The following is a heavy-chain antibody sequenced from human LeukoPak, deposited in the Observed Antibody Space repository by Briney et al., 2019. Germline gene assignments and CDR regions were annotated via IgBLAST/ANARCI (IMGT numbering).Heavy chain of an antibody. V-gene: IGHV3-43*01. CDR2: INRRGHT. J-gene: IGHJ4*02. Sequence: GGSLRLSCAASGFTFTIHWVRQTPGQGLEWVSLINRRGHTFYADSVKGRFTISRDNSRNSVFLQMNSLRPEDTALYHCAKEVDYRLFFHSWSQGTLVTVSS. CDR3: AKEVDYRLFFHS. CDR1: GFTFT. D-gene: IGHD3-16*01.